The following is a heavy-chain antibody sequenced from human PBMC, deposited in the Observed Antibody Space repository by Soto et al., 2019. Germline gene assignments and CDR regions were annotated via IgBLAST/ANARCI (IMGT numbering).Heavy chain of an antibody. V-gene: IGHV6-1*01. CDR2: TYFRSQWYN. J-gene: IGHJ4*02. D-gene: IGHD6-13*01. Sequence: QIQLQQSGPALVKPSQTLSLTCAISGDSVSSSSVAWSWIRQSPSGGLEWLGKTYFRSQWYNDYAASVKGRITISPDTSKNQFSLHLNSVTPEDTAVYYCARDRPSSSWLGAVDSWGQGTLVTVSS. CDR3: ARDRPSSSWLGAVDS. CDR1: GDSVSSSSVA.